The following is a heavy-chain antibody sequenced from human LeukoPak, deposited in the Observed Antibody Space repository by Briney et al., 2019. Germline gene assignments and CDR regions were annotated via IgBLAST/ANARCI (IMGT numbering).Heavy chain of an antibody. Sequence: GGSLRLSCVASGLTFTSSAMSWVRQAPGRGLEWVSAITGSGGRTYYADSVKGRFTISRDNAKNTLYLQMNSLRVEDTAVYCCADIVPGARDWGQGTLVTVSS. CDR2: ITGSGGRT. CDR1: GLTFTSSA. J-gene: IGHJ4*02. D-gene: IGHD2-8*02. V-gene: IGHV3-23*01. CDR3: ADIVPGARD.